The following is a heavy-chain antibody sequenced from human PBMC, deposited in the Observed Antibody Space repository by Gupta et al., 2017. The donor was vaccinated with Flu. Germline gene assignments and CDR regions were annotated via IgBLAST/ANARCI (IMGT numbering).Heavy chain of an antibody. Sequence: QVQLVQSGAEVKKPGASVKVSCKASGYPFTSYAMHWVRQAPGQRLEWMGWINAGNGNTKYSQKFQGRVTITRDTSASTAYMELSSLRSEDTAVYYCASHPVGARGDAFDIWGQGTMVTVSS. CDR2: INAGNGNT. V-gene: IGHV1-3*01. J-gene: IGHJ3*02. CDR1: GYPFTSYA. D-gene: IGHD1-26*01. CDR3: ASHPVGARGDAFDI.